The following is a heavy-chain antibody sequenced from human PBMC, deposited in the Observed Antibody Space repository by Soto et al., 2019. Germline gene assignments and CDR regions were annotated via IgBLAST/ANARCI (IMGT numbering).Heavy chain of an antibody. CDR2: IIPIFGTA. J-gene: IGHJ6*02. V-gene: IGHV1-69*13. CDR3: ARARIYYGSGSYYSRGMDV. CDR1: GGTFSSYA. Sequence: SVKVSCKASGGTFSSYAISWVRQAPGQGLEWMGGIIPIFGTANYAQTFQGRVTITADESTSTAYMELSSLRSEDTAVYYCARARIYYGSGSYYSRGMDVWGQGTTVTVSS. D-gene: IGHD3-10*01.